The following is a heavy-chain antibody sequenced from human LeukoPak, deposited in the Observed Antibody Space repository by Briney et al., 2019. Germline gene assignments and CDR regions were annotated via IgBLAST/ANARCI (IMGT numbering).Heavy chain of an antibody. J-gene: IGHJ4*02. V-gene: IGHV1-2*06. D-gene: IGHD2-15*01. CDR3: AREGPRYCSGGSCYSDIGWDDY. Sequence: ASVKVSCKASGYTFTSYYMHWVRQAPGQGLEWMGRINPNSGGTNYAQKFQGRVTMTRDTSISTAYMELSRLRSDDTAVYYCAREGPRYCSGGSCYSDIGWDDYWGQGTLVTVSS. CDR2: INPNSGGT. CDR1: GYTFTSYY.